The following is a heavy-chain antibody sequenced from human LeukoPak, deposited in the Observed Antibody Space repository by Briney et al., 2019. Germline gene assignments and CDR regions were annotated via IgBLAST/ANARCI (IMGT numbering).Heavy chain of an antibody. J-gene: IGHJ6*02. V-gene: IGHV1-69*04. CDR2: IIPILRIT. D-gene: IGHD4-17*01. Sequence: SVKVSCKASGGTFSNYAITWVRQAPGQGLEWMGRIIPILRITSYAQRFQGRVTITADTSTSTAYMELSSLRSEDTAVYYCASDYGDYPIYYYYGMDVWGQGTTVTVSS. CDR3: ASDYGDYPIYYYYGMDV. CDR1: GGTFSNYA.